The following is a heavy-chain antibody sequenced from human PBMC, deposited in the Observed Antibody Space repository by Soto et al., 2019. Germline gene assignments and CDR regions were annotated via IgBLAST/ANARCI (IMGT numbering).Heavy chain of an antibody. Sequence: QVHLVQSGAEVKKPGASVKVSCKGSGYGFTTYGITWVRQAPGQGLAWMAWISAHNGNTNYAQKLQGRVTVTRDTSTSTAYRELRSLRSDDTAVYYCARGRYGEYLGQGALVTVSS. D-gene: IGHD3-10*01. J-gene: IGHJ4*02. CDR2: ISAHNGNT. CDR1: GYGFTTYG. CDR3: ARGRYGEY. V-gene: IGHV1-18*01.